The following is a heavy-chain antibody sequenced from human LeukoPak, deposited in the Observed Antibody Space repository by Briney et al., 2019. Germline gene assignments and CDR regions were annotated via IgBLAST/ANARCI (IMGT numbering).Heavy chain of an antibody. Sequence: NPSETLSLTCAVYGGSFSGYYWSWIRQPPGKGLEWIGEINHSGSTNYNPSLKSRVTISVDTSKNQFSLKLSSVTAADTAVYYCARGSKYCSGCFDHWGQGTLVTVSS. V-gene: IGHV4-34*01. J-gene: IGHJ4*02. CDR3: ARGSKYCSGCFDH. CDR1: GGSFSGYY. D-gene: IGHD2-15*01. CDR2: INHSGST.